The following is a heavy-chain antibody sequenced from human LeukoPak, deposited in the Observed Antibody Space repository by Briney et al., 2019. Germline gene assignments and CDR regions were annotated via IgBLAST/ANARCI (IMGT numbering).Heavy chain of an antibody. Sequence: GGSLRLSCAASGFTFSSYAMSWVRQAPGKGLEWVSAISGSGGSTYYADSVKGRFTISRDNSKNTLYLQMNSLRAEDTAVYYCAKDLLYNWKDDGGIVDAFDIWGQGTMVTVSS. CDR2: ISGSGGST. D-gene: IGHD1-1*01. V-gene: IGHV3-23*01. CDR1: GFTFSSYA. CDR3: AKDLLYNWKDDGGIVDAFDI. J-gene: IGHJ3*02.